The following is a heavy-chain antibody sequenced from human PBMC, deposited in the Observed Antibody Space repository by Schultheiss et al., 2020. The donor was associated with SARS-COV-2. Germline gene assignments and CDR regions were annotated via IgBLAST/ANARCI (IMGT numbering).Heavy chain of an antibody. J-gene: IGHJ1*01. CDR2: INSDGSST. Sequence: GGSLRLSCAASGFTFSSYAMSWVRQAPGKGLVWVSRINSDGSSTSYADSVKGRFTISRDNAKNMLYLQMNSLRAEDTAVYYCATTGGYCSGGSCYSGAEYFQHWGQGTLVTVAS. D-gene: IGHD2-15*01. V-gene: IGHV3-74*01. CDR3: ATTGGYCSGGSCYSGAEYFQH. CDR1: GFTFSSYA.